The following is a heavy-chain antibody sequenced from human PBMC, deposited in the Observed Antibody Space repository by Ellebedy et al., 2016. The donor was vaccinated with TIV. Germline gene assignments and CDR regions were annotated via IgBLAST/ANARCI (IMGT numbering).Heavy chain of an antibody. CDR2: INQDESQR. CDR3: ATDGSYGDFRSPAHAFET. V-gene: IGHV3-7*01. J-gene: IGHJ3*02. CDR1: GFSFRSYW. Sequence: GESLKISCAASGFSFRSYWMSWVRQAPGRGLEWVANINQDESQRYYVDSVKGRFTISRDNTKSSLYLQMNNLSAEDSAVYYCATDGSYGDFRSPAHAFETWGQGTMVSVSS. D-gene: IGHD4-17*01.